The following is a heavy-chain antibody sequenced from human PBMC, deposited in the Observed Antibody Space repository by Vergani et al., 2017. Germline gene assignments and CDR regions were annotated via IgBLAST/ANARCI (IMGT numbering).Heavy chain of an antibody. Sequence: QAQLQQWGAGLLKPSETLSLTCAIYGGSFNDYWWTWIRQPPGKGLEWIGEIRHDGITHYSPSLKSRVTISIDTSTHQFSLNLRSVTAADTAVYYCAREHIVVGRQGAWFDPWGQGTLVTVSS. CDR1: GGSFNDYW. J-gene: IGHJ5*02. CDR3: AREHIVVGRQGAWFDP. V-gene: IGHV4-34*01. CDR2: IRHDGIT. D-gene: IGHD2-21*01.